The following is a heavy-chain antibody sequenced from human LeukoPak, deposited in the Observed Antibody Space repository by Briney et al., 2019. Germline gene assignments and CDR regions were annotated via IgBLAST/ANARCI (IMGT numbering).Heavy chain of an antibody. Sequence: PGGSLRLSCAASGFTFSTYSMNWVRQAPGKGLEWVSSISSTSTYIYYADSVKGRFTISRDNAKNSLYLQMNTLRAEDTAVYYCARDQGPARYYYGMDVWGQGTTVTVSS. CDR3: ARDQGPARYYYGMDV. V-gene: IGHV3-21*01. J-gene: IGHJ6*02. CDR2: ISSTSTYI. CDR1: GFTFSTYS.